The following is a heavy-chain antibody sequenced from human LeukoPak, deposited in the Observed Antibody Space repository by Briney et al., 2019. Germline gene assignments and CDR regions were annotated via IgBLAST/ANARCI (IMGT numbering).Heavy chain of an antibody. V-gene: IGHV5-51*01. J-gene: IGHJ3*02. CDR2: IYPGDSDA. Sequence: GESLKISCKGSGYSFTSYWIGWVRQMPGKGLEWMGIIYPGDSDARYSPSFEGQVTFSADQSISTAYLQWSSLKASDTAIYYCARGEDGYNGDAFHIWGQGTMVTVSS. D-gene: IGHD5-24*01. CDR1: GYSFTSYW. CDR3: ARGEDGYNGDAFHI.